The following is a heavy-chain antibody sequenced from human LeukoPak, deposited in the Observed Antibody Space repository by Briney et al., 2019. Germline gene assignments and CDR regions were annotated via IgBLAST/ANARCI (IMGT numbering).Heavy chain of an antibody. CDR2: ITSSGDTI. V-gene: IGHV3-48*04. CDR3: ARDFQMVRGVSQPS. J-gene: IGHJ4*02. CDR1: VFPFSRYS. D-gene: IGHD3-10*01. Sequence: GGSLRLSCTTSVFPFSRYSMNWVRQAPGKGLEWVSYITSSGDTIYYADSVKGRFTISRDNAKNSLYLQMNSLRAEDTAVYYCARDFQMVRGVSQPSWGQGTLVTVSS.